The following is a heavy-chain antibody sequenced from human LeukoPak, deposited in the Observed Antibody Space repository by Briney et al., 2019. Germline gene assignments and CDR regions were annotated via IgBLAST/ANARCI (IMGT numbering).Heavy chain of an antibody. CDR3: ARPIAAA. V-gene: IGHV4-38-2*02. CDR2: IYHSGST. Sequence: SETLSLTCTVSGYSISSGYYWGWIRQPPGKGLEWIGSIYHSGSTYYNPSLKSRVTISVDTSKNQFSLKLSSVTAADTAVYYCARPIAAAWGQGTLVTVSS. CDR1: GYSISSGYY. D-gene: IGHD6-13*01. J-gene: IGHJ4*02.